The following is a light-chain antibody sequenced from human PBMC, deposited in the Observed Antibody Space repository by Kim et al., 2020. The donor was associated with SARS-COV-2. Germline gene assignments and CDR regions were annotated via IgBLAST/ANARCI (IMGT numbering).Light chain of an antibody. Sequence: QSVPTQPPSASGTPGQRVTISCSGSSSNLGSNAVNWYRQLPGTAPKLLIYNNNQRPSGVPDRFSGSKSGTSASLTISGLQSEDEADYYCAAWDDSLDGWVFGGGTQLTVL. V-gene: IGLV1-44*01. J-gene: IGLJ3*02. CDR2: NNN. CDR3: AAWDDSLDGWV. CDR1: SSNLGSNA.